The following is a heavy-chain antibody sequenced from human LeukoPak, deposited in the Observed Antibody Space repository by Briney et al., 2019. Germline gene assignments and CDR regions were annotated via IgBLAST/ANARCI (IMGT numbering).Heavy chain of an antibody. CDR3: ARADRYYYDSSGPLGP. D-gene: IGHD3-22*01. J-gene: IGHJ5*02. CDR1: GGSFSNFG. Sequence: SVTVSCKASGGSFSNFGISWVRQAPGQGLEWMGGILPVSNTANNAQNFQGRVTFTADTSTGTAYMELSSLRSEDTAVYYCARADRYYYDSSGPLGPWGQGTLVTVSS. V-gene: IGHV1-69*06. CDR2: ILPVSNTA.